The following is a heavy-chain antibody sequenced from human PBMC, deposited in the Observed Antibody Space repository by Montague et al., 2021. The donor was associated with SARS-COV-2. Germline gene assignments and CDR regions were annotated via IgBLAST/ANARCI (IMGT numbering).Heavy chain of an antibody. Sequence: SETLSLTCTVSGDSITYSNWNWIWHRDANGLEWIGRMTAGGGANYNYYLKSRVTMSMDTSKRQLSLKLNSVTAEDTAVYYCARGVVAAPPVVDYWGRGTLVTVSS. V-gene: IGHV4-4*07. CDR1: GDSITYSN. CDR3: ARGVVAAPPVVDY. D-gene: IGHD2-15*01. CDR2: MTAGGGA. J-gene: IGHJ4*02.